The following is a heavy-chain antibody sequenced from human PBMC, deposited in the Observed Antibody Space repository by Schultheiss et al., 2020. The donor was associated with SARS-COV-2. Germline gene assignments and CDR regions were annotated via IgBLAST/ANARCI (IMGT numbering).Heavy chain of an antibody. CDR1: GGSISSSSYY. CDR2: INHSGST. J-gene: IGHJ5*02. CDR3: ARELRFLEWLLYSWFDP. Sequence: SETLSLTCTVSGGSISSSSYYWGWIRQPPGKGLEWIGEINHSGSTNYNPSLKSRVTISVGTSKNQFSLKLSSVTAADTAVYYCARELRFLEWLLYSWFDPWGQGTLVTVSS. V-gene: IGHV4-39*07. D-gene: IGHD3-3*01.